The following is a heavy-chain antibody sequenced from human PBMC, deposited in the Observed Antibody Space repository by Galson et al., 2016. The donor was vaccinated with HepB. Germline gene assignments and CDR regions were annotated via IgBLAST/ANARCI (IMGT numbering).Heavy chain of an antibody. CDR1: GFTFGDYS. CDR3: SRHWQRHTPDY. CDR2: IRSKAYGGTA. Sequence: SLRLSCAGSGFTFGDYSMSWFRQAPGKGLEWVGFIRSKAYGGTAEYAASVKDRFTTSRDDSKGIAYLQLNSLKPEDTGIYYCSRHWQRHTPDYWGQGTLVTVSS. J-gene: IGHJ4*02. V-gene: IGHV3-49*03.